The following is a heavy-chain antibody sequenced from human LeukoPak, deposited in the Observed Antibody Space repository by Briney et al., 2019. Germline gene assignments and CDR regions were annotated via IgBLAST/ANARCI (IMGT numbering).Heavy chain of an antibody. V-gene: IGHV3-23*01. CDR1: GFTFSSYA. CDR2: ISGSGGST. J-gene: IGHJ4*02. Sequence: GGSLRLSCAASGFTFSSYAMSWVRQAPGKGLEWVSAISGSGGSTYYADSVKGRFTISRDNSENTLYLQMNSLRAEDTAVYYCAKWDDYGDYGFDYWGQGTLVTVSS. D-gene: IGHD4-17*01. CDR3: AKWDDYGDYGFDY.